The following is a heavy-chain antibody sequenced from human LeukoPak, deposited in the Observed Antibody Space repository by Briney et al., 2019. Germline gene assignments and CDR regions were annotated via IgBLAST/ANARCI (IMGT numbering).Heavy chain of an antibody. V-gene: IGHV3-53*04. CDR3: ARDSSSSSYYYYGMDV. CDR1: GFTFSSYG. Sequence: GGSLRLSCAASGFTFSSYGMHWVRQAPGKGLEWVSVIYSGGSTYYADSVKGRFTISRHNSKNTLYLQMNSLRAEDTAVYYCARDSSSSSYYYYGMDVWGQGTTVTVSS. CDR2: IYSGGST. J-gene: IGHJ6*02. D-gene: IGHD6-6*01.